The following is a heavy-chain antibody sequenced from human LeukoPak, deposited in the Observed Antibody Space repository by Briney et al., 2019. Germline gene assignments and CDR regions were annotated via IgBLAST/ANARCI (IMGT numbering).Heavy chain of an antibody. CDR1: GFTFDDYG. Sequence: PGGSLRLSCAASGFTFDDYGMSWVRQAPGKGLEWVSGLNWNGGSTGYADSVKGRFTVSRDNAKNSLYLQMSSLRAEDTAVYYCAKMGSLRYFDWLDYWGQGTLVTVSS. CDR3: AKMGSLRYFDWLDY. D-gene: IGHD3-9*01. CDR2: LNWNGGST. V-gene: IGHV3-20*04. J-gene: IGHJ4*02.